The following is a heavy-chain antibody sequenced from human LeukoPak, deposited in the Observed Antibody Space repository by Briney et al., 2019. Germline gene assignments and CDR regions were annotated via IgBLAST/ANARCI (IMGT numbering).Heavy chain of an antibody. CDR2: VSKSDGTT. D-gene: IGHD4-11*01. V-gene: IGHV3-23*01. CDR1: GFTFTTYA. CDR3: APVQSYYYYYGMDV. Sequence: GGSLRLSCAASGFTFTTYAMSWVRQAPGKGLEWVSSVSKSDGTTYYADSVKGRLTISRDNSKNTLHLQMNSLRAEDTAVYYCAPVQSYYYYYGMDVWCQGTTVTVSS. J-gene: IGHJ6*02.